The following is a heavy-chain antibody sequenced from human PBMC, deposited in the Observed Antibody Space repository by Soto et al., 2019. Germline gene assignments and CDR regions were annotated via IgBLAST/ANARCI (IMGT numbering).Heavy chain of an antibody. Sequence: QVQLVQSGAEVKKPGSSVKVSCKASGATLNTFINYGITWVRQAPGQGLEWMGGIIPVFGTANYAQKFQGRVTISADESTRTAYMELSSLRSEDTAVYYCARGAATKIVVVMDDGFEMWGQGTMVTVSS. CDR3: ARGAATKIVVVMDDGFEM. CDR2: IIPVFGTA. CDR1: GATLNTFINYG. D-gene: IGHD3-22*01. J-gene: IGHJ3*02. V-gene: IGHV1-69*12.